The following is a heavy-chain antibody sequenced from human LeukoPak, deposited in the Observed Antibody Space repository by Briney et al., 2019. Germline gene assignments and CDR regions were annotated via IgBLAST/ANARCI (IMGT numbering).Heavy chain of an antibody. V-gene: IGHV4-39*07. CDR3: AATGKGAAAFDY. Sequence: DPSETLSLTCTVSGGSISSSSYYWGWIRQPPGKGLEWIGSIYYSGSTYYNPSLKSRVTISVDTSKNQFSLKLSSVTAADTAVYYCAATGKGAAAFDYWGQGTLVTVSS. D-gene: IGHD1-26*01. J-gene: IGHJ4*02. CDR1: GGSISSSSYY. CDR2: IYYSGST.